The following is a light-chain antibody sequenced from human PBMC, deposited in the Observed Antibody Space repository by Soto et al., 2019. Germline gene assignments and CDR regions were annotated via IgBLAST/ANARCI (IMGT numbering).Light chain of an antibody. CDR1: SSNIGSNT. V-gene: IGLV1-44*01. CDR2: SNN. J-gene: IGLJ1*01. CDR3: AAWDDSLNGVYV. Sequence: QSVLTQPPSASGTPGQRVTISCSGSSSNIGSNTVNWYQQLPGTAPKLLIYSNNQRTSGVPDRLSGSKSVNSASLAISGLQSEEEADYYCAAWDDSLNGVYVFGTGTQLTVL.